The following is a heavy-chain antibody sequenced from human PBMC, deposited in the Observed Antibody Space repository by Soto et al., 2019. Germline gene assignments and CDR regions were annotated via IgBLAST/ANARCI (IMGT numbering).Heavy chain of an antibody. CDR3: ARGYEFWNGYCLDV. CDR2: MNPNSGNT. J-gene: IGHJ6*02. D-gene: IGHD3-3*01. V-gene: IGHV1-8*01. Sequence: ASEKVSCKATGFTLTSYEINWVRQASGQGLEWMGWMNPNSGNTGYAQKFQGRVTMTRNTSISTAYMELSSLRSEVTAVYYCARGYEFWNGYCLDVWGQGTTVTVSS. CDR1: GFTLTSYE.